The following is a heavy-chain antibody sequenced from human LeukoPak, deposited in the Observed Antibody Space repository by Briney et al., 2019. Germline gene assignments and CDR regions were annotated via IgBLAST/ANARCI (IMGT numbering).Heavy chain of an antibody. CDR1: GYTFTGYY. CDR2: INPNSGGT. D-gene: IGHD1-26*01. J-gene: IGHJ5*02. Sequence: ASVKVSCKASGYTFTGYYMHWVRQAPGQGLEWMGWINPNSGGTNYAQKFQGRVTMTRDTSISTAYMELSRLRSDDTAVYYCARDLRPWELRGYDPWGQGTLVTVSS. CDR3: ARDLRPWELRGYDP. V-gene: IGHV1-2*02.